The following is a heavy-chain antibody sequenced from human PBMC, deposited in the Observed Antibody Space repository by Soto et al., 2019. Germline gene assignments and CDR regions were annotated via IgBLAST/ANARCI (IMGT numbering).Heavy chain of an antibody. J-gene: IGHJ5*02. CDR1: GGSFSGYY. Sequence: SETLSLTCAVYGGSFSGYYWSWIRQPPGKGLEWIGEINHSGSTNYNPSLKSRATISVDTSKNQFYLKLSSVTAADTALYYCVIYVTPPRPGWLDPWGPGPFVTLFS. D-gene: IGHD2-21*02. V-gene: IGHV4-34*10. CDR2: INHSGST. CDR3: VIYVTPPRPGWLDP.